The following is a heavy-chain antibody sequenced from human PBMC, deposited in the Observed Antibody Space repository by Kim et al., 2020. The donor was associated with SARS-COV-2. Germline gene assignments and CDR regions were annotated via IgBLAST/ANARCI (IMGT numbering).Heavy chain of an antibody. CDR2: T. D-gene: IGHD6-19*01. J-gene: IGHJ4*02. CDR3: ARDRGSGFEFDY. Sequence: TNDHPSLKRRGTISVDTSKNQFSLKLSAVTAADTAVYYCARDRGSGFEFDYWGQGTLVTVSS. V-gene: IGHV4-59*01.